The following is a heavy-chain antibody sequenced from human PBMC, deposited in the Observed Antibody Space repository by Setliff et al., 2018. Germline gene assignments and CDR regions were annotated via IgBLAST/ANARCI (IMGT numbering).Heavy chain of an antibody. CDR3: VKSDRDSSGWYPDY. J-gene: IGHJ4*02. D-gene: IGHD6-19*01. V-gene: IGHV3-33*03. Sequence: PGGSLRLSCAASGFTFSTYRMHWVRQAPGKGLEWVAVIWHDGGNKYHADSVKGRFTISRVNSKNTLYLQMNSLRPEDTAVYYCVKSDRDSSGWYPDYWGQGTLVTVSS. CDR1: GFTFSTYR. CDR2: IWHDGGNK.